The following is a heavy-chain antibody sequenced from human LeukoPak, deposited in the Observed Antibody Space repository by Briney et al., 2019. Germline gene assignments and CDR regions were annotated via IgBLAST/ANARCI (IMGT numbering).Heavy chain of an antibody. CDR2: INPNSGGT. V-gene: IGHV1-2*02. Sequence: EASVKVSCKASGYTFTGYYMHWVRQAPGQGLEWMGWINPNSGGTNYAQKFQGRVTMTRDTSISTAYMELSRLRSEDTAVYYCARGLIPNYYYDSSGYPHGRDAFDIWGQGTMVTVSS. CDR1: GYTFTGYY. D-gene: IGHD3-22*01. CDR3: ARGLIPNYYYDSSGYPHGRDAFDI. J-gene: IGHJ3*02.